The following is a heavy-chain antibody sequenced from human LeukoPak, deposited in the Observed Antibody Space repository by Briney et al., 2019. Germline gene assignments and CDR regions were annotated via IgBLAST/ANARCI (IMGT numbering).Heavy chain of an antibody. J-gene: IGHJ4*02. Sequence: GGSLRLSCAASGFIFSNYDMHWVRQAPGKGLEWVAVIWYDGSDKHYADSVQGRFTVSRDNSKNSLYLQMNSLRAEDTALYYCARRVQYYFDYWGQGTLVTVSS. CDR1: GFIFSNYD. V-gene: IGHV3-33*01. CDR2: IWYDGSDK. CDR3: ARRVQYYFDY.